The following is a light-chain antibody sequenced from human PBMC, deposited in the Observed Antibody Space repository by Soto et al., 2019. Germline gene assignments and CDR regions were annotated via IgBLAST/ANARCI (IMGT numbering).Light chain of an antibody. V-gene: IGLV2-14*01. CDR2: EAN. J-gene: IGLJ1*01. Sequence: QSALTQPAPVSGFPGQSSNISCTGTSSDVAFYNHVSWYQQHPGKAPKLLIYEANNPPSGVSHRFSGSKSGNTASLTISGLPAEDEADYYCSSFASTHTNDFGTRTKVTAL. CDR3: SSFASTHTND. CDR1: SSDVAFYNH.